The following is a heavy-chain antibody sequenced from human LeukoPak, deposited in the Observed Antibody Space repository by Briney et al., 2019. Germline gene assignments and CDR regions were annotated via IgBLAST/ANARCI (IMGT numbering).Heavy chain of an antibody. Sequence: GGSLRLSCAASEFTVSTNYINWVRQAPGKELEWVSVIYSGGGTYYIDSVKGRFTISRDISKNTLYLQMNSLRAEDTAVYYCTRGLGSLDYWGQGILVTVSS. J-gene: IGHJ4*02. V-gene: IGHV3-53*01. CDR2: IYSGGGT. CDR3: TRGLGSLDY. CDR1: EFTVSTNY. D-gene: IGHD7-27*01.